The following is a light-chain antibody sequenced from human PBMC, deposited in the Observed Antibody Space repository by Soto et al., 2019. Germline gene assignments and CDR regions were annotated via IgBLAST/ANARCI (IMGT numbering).Light chain of an antibody. CDR1: QDVSRY. J-gene: IGKJ5*01. CDR3: QQYNNWPPIT. CDR2: DAS. V-gene: IGKV3-11*01. Sequence: ESVVTQSPATLSLSPGERATLSCRASQDVSRYLAWYQQKPGQSPRLLIYDASNRATGVPARFSGSGSGTDFTLTISSLQSEDFAVYYCQQYNNWPPITFGQGTRLEIK.